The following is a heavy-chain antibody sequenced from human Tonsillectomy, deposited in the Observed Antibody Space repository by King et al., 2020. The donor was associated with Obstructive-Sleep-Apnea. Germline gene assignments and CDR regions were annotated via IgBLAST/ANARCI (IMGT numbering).Heavy chain of an antibody. CDR2: ISWNSGRI. CDR1: GFTFDDYA. Sequence: VQLVESGGGLVKPGRSLRLSCAASGFTFDDYAMHWVRQAPGKGLEWVSGISWNSGRIGYADSVKGRFTISRDNAKNSLFLQMNSLRTEDTALYYCAKDLSSGWYGPVDYWGQGILVTVSS. CDR3: AKDLSSGWYGPVDY. D-gene: IGHD6-19*01. V-gene: IGHV3-9*01. J-gene: IGHJ4*02.